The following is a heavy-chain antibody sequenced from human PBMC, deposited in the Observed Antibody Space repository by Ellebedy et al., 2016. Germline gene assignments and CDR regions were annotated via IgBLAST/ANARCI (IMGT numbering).Heavy chain of an antibody. CDR3: ASRLGIGP. V-gene: IGHV3-9*01. Sequence: GGSLRLXXSISGLTFHDYAIHWVRLAPGKGMEWISGIRWDSVYIAYADSVKGRFTISSDKARNLLYLEMNNLRADDTAVYYCASRLGIGPWGQGTLVTVSS. J-gene: IGHJ5*02. D-gene: IGHD3-16*01. CDR1: GLTFHDYA. CDR2: IRWDSVYI.